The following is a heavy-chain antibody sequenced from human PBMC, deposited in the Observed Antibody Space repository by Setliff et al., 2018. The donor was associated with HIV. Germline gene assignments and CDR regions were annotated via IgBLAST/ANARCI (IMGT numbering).Heavy chain of an antibody. J-gene: IGHJ5*02. CDR2: IYYSGDS. D-gene: IGHD3-16*01. V-gene: IGHV4-59*08. Sequence: PSETLSLTCTVSGASITSSYWTWIRQSPGRGLEYLGYIYYSGDSNYNPSLKSRVTISIDTSKNQFSLKLNSVTATDTAVYYCAKRTFGSGRFDPWGQGTLVTVSS. CDR3: AKRTFGSGRFDP. CDR1: GASITSSY.